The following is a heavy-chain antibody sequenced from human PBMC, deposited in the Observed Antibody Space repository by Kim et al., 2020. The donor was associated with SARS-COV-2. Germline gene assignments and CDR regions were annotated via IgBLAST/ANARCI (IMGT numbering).Heavy chain of an antibody. Sequence: ADAVEGRLTIPEDNSKNPLYLQMNSLRAEDTAVYYCAKGNYYDSSGYYYYWGQGTLVTVSS. D-gene: IGHD3-22*01. J-gene: IGHJ4*02. V-gene: IGHV3-23*01. CDR3: AKGNYYDSSGYYYY.